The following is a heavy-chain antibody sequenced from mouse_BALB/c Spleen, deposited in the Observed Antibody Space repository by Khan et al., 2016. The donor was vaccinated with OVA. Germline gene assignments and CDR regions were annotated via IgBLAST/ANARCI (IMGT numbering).Heavy chain of an antibody. CDR1: GFTFSTYG. CDR2: VSSGGHYT. D-gene: IGHD1-1*01. V-gene: IGHV5-6*01. CDR3: ARIAYYYDSEGFAY. J-gene: IGHJ3*01. Sequence: EVQLVESGGDLVKPGGSLKLSCAASGFTFSTYGMSWVHQTPDKRLEWVATVSSGGHYTYYPDTVKGRFTISRDNAKNTLYLQMSSLKSEDTAMFYCARIAYYYDSEGFAYWGQGTLVTVSA.